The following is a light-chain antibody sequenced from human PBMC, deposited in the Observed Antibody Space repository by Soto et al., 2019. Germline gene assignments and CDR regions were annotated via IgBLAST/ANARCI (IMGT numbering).Light chain of an antibody. CDR2: GAL. J-gene: IGKJ3*01. CDR3: QLFGRSPT. CDR1: QYINTR. V-gene: IGKV3-20*01. Sequence: EIVLTQSPATLSSFPGDRVTLSCRASQYINTRLAWYQHRPGQAPRLLISGALTRATGVPDRFSGSGSGTDFTLTISRLEPEDCAVYYCQLFGRSPTFGPGTKVDIK.